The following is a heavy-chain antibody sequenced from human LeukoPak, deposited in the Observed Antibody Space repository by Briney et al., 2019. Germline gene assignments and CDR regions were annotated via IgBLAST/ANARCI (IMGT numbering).Heavy chain of an antibody. D-gene: IGHD3-10*01. Sequence: SETLSLTCTVSGGSISSYYWSWIRQPPGEGLEWIGEINHSGSTNYNPSLKSRVTISVDTSKNQFSLKLSSVTAADTAVYYCARKVRLLWFGELRNNWFDPWGQGTLVTVSS. V-gene: IGHV4-34*01. CDR3: ARKVRLLWFGELRNNWFDP. CDR2: INHSGST. CDR1: GGSISSYY. J-gene: IGHJ5*02.